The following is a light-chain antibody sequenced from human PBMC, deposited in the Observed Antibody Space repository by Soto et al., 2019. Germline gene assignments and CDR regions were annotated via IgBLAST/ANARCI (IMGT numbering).Light chain of an antibody. CDR1: QSVGSNY. CDR2: GTS. Sequence: EIVLTQSPGTLSLSPGERATLSCRASQSVGSNYLAWYQQKPGQAPRLLMYGTSDRATGIPDRFSGSGSGTDFTLTISRPEPEDFAVYYCQQCGSSPNTFGQGTKLDIK. J-gene: IGKJ2*01. CDR3: QQCGSSPNT. V-gene: IGKV3-20*01.